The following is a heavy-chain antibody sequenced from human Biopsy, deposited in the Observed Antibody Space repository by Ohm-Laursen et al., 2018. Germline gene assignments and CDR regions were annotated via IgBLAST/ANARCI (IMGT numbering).Heavy chain of an antibody. D-gene: IGHD3-10*01. CDR2: IFYSGTT. J-gene: IGHJ6*02. Sequence: TLSLTCTVSGASVNTFDFYWAWIRQPPGKGLEWIGYIFYSGTTKYNPSLQRRVRLSLDTANNQFSLTLRSVSAADTATYYCAGAYYYGAGSFYSPWVEVWGQGTTVSVS. V-gene: IGHV4-61*08. CDR1: GASVNTFDFY. CDR3: AGAYYYGAGSFYSPWVEV.